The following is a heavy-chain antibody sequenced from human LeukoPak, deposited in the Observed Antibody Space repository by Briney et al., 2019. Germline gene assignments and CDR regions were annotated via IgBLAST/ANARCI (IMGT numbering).Heavy chain of an antibody. CDR3: ARSITSSWYGDFQH. Sequence: SETLSLTCTVSGGSMSGYFWSWIRQPPGKGLEWIGYIYYSGSTNYNPSLKSRVTISVDTSKDQFSLKLSSVTAADTAVYYCARSITSSWYGDFQHWGQGTLVTASS. CDR1: GGSMSGYF. V-gene: IGHV4-59*01. CDR2: IYYSGST. J-gene: IGHJ1*01. D-gene: IGHD6-13*01.